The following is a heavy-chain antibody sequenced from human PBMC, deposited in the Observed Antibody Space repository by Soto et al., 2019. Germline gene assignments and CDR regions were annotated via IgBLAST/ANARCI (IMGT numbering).Heavy chain of an antibody. CDR1: GGTFSRYT. CDR3: ARDGTLYDSSAYYYLY. J-gene: IGHJ4*02. D-gene: IGHD3-22*01. V-gene: IGHV1-69*13. Sequence: SVKVSCKASGGTFSRYTITWVRQAPGQGLEWMGGITPMFGTPNYVQKFQGRVTITADESTSTAYMELSSLRSEDTAMYYCARDGTLYDSSAYYYLYWGQGTLVTVSS. CDR2: ITPMFGTP.